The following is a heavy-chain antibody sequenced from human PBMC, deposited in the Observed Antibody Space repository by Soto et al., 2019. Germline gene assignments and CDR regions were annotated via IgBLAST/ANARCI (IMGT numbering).Heavy chain of an antibody. J-gene: IGHJ4*02. CDR1: GFTFSNYG. CDR2: IWYDGSNK. CDR3: ARAAAGNSPFDY. Sequence: QVQLVESGGGVVQPGRSLRLSCAASGFTFSNYGMHWVRQAPGKGLEWVAVIWYDGSNKYYADSVKGRFTISRDNSKNTLSLQMDSLRAEDTAVYYCARAAAGNSPFDYWCQGTLVTVSS. D-gene: IGHD6-13*01. V-gene: IGHV3-33*03.